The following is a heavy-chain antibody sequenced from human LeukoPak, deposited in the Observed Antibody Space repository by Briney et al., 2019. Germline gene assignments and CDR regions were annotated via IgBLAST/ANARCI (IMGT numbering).Heavy chain of an antibody. V-gene: IGHV3-23*01. J-gene: IGHJ4*02. D-gene: IGHD5-18*01. CDR1: GFTFSSCV. Sequence: GRSLRLSCAASGFTFSSCVMNWVRQAPGKGLEWVSGITNSGDGTYYADSVKGRFTISRDNSKNTLYLQMNSLRAEDTAVYYCAKDWVRGYTKSGFDYWGQGTLVTVSS. CDR2: ITNSGDGT. CDR3: AKDWVRGYTKSGFDY.